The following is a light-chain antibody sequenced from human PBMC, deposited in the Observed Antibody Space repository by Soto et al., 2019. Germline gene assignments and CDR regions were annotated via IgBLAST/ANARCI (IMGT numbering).Light chain of an antibody. CDR2: DAS. CDR3: QQYTTYWT. V-gene: IGKV1-5*01. CDR1: QGISRW. J-gene: IGKJ1*01. Sequence: DIQMTQSPSTLSASLGDRVTITCRASQGISRWLAWYQQRPGKAPKLLIYDASTLHSGVSSRFSGSGSGTKFTLTISSLQPNDSATYYCQQYTTYWTFGQGTKVDIK.